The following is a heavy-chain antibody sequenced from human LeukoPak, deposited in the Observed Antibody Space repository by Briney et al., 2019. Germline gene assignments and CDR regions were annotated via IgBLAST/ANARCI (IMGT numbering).Heavy chain of an antibody. CDR1: GYTFTGYY. CDR2: INPNSGGT. V-gene: IGHV1-2*02. J-gene: IGHJ5*02. D-gene: IGHD4-17*01. CDR3: ATGDYGDYLGWFDP. Sequence: ASVKVSCKASGYTFTGYYMHWVRQAPGQGLEWMGWINPNSGGTNYAQKFQGRVTMIRDTSISTAYMELSRLRSDDTAVYYCATGDYGDYLGWFDPWGQGTLVTVSS.